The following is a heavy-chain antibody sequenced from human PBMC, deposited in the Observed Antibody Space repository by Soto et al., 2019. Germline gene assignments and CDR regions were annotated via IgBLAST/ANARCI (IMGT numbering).Heavy chain of an antibody. CDR3: AQALVFTGGDGFDI. D-gene: IGHD1-1*01. V-gene: IGHV4-31*02. CDR2: IYYSGNN. Sequence: QVRLQEWGPGLVKPSQTLSLKCSVSGGSITTGGRYWSWIRQLPGKGLEWIGDIYYSGNNYYNVSLKTRVNISVDAAKNQFSLKLSSVTAADTAVYYCAQALVFTGGDGFDIWGQGRFVTVSS. CDR1: GGSITTGGRY. J-gene: IGHJ3*02.